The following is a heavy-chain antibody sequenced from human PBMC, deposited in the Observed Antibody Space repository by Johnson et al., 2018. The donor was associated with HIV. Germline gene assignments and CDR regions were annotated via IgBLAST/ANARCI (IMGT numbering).Heavy chain of an antibody. V-gene: IGHV3-30*02. CDR2: IRYDGSNK. D-gene: IGHD3-22*01. CDR3: AKDKSGRYYDSSGSRNAFDI. J-gene: IGHJ3*02. CDR1: GFTFSSYG. Sequence: QVQLVEYGGGVVQPGGSLRLSCAASGFTFSSYGMHWVRQAPGKGLEWVAFIRYDGSNKYYADSVKGRFTISRDNSKNTLYLQMNSLRAEDTAVYYCAKDKSGRYYDSSGSRNAFDIWGQGTMVTVSS.